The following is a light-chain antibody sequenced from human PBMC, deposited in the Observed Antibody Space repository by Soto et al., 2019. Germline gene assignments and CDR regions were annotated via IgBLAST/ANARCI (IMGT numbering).Light chain of an antibody. Sequence: QSVLTQPRSVSGSPGQSVTISCTGTSSDIGGYNYVSWYQQHPGKAPKLMIYDVSKRPSGVPDRFSGSKSGNTDSLTISGLQAEDEADYYCCSYAGTYTWVFGGGTKLTVL. CDR2: DVS. CDR3: CSYAGTYTWV. CDR1: SSDIGGYNY. V-gene: IGLV2-11*01. J-gene: IGLJ3*02.